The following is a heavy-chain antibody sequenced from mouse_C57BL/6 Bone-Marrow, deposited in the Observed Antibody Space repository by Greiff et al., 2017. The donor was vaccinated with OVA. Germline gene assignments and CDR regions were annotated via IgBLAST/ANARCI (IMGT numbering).Heavy chain of an antibody. CDR2: IDPEDGET. CDR3: AGNDYDVGYFDV. J-gene: IGHJ1*03. Sequence: EVKLMESGAELVKPGASVKLSCTASGFNIKDYYMHWVKQRTEQGLEWIGRIDPEDGETKYAPKFQGKATITADTPSNTAYLQLSSLTSEDTAVYYCAGNDYDVGYFDVWGTGTTVTVSS. CDR1: GFNIKDYY. V-gene: IGHV14-2*01. D-gene: IGHD2-4*01.